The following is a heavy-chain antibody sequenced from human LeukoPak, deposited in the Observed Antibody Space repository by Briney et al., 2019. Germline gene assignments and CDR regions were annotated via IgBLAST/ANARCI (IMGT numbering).Heavy chain of an antibody. CDR2: ISWDGGST. D-gene: IGHD6-19*01. V-gene: IGHV3-43D*03. Sequence: GGSLRLSCAASGFTFDDYAMHWVRQAPGKGLEWVSLISWDGGSTYYADSVKGRFTISRDNSKNSLYLQMNSLRAEDTALYYCAKDFPVAGTDYYYYGMDVWGQGTTVTVSS. CDR3: AKDFPVAGTDYYYYGMDV. J-gene: IGHJ6*02. CDR1: GFTFDDYA.